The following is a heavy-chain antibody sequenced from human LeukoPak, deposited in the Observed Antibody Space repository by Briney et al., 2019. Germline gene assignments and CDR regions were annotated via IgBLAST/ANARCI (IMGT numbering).Heavy chain of an antibody. Sequence: SETLSLTCAVYGGSFSGYYWSWIRQPPGKGLEWIGYIYYSGSTNYNPSLKSRVTISVDTSKNQFSLKLSSVTAADTAVYYCARHEMANDYWGQGTLVTVSS. V-gene: IGHV4-59*08. CDR3: ARHEMANDY. CDR1: GGSFSGYY. CDR2: IYYSGST. J-gene: IGHJ4*02.